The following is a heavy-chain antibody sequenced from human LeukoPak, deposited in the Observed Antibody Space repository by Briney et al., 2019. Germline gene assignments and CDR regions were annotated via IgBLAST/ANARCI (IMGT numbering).Heavy chain of an antibody. CDR3: ARGGIAVAGMWAYYYYYGMDV. J-gene: IGHJ6*02. CDR1: GGSISSGDYY. V-gene: IGHV4-30-4*01. Sequence: PSQTLSLTCTVSGGSISSGDYYWSWIRQPPGKGLEWIGYIYHSGSTNYNPSLKSRVTISVDTSKNQFSLKLSSVTAADTAVYYCARGGIAVAGMWAYYYYYGMDVWGQGTTVTVSS. CDR2: IYHSGST. D-gene: IGHD6-19*01.